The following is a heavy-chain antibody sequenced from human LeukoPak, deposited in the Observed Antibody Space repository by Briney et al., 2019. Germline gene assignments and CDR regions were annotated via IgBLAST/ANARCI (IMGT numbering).Heavy chain of an antibody. J-gene: IGHJ4*02. Sequence: ASVKVSCKASGYSFTDFFIHWVRQAPGQGLEWMGWINPNSGGTNYAQKFQGRVTMIRDTSISTAYMELSRLRSDDTAVYYCARPDFWSGPFDYWGQGTLVTVSS. V-gene: IGHV1-2*02. CDR3: ARPDFWSGPFDY. CDR2: INPNSGGT. D-gene: IGHD3-3*01. CDR1: GYSFTDFF.